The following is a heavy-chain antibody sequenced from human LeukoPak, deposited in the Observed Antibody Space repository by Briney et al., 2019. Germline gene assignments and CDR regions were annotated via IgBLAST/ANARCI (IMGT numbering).Heavy chain of an antibody. Sequence: SETLSLTCTVSGGSISSGGYYWSWIRQPPGKGLEWIGYIYHSGSTNYNPSLKSRVTISVDTSKNQFSLKLSSVTAADTAVYYCARRAVVPAAKNNWFDPWGQGTLVTVSS. J-gene: IGHJ5*02. CDR1: GGSISSGGYY. CDR2: IYHSGST. CDR3: ARRAVVPAAKNNWFDP. D-gene: IGHD2-2*01. V-gene: IGHV4-30-2*01.